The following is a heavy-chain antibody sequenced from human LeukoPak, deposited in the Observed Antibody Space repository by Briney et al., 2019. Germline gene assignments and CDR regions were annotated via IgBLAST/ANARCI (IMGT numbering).Heavy chain of an antibody. V-gene: IGHV3-7*01. CDR1: EFTFSSYW. Sequence: PGGSLRLSCAASEFTFSSYWMSWVRQAPGKGLEWVANIKEDGSEKSYVDSVKGRFTISRDNAKNSLYLQMNSLRAEDTAVYYCARAAPGAARDYWGQGTLVTVSS. D-gene: IGHD6-6*01. CDR3: ARAAPGAARDY. J-gene: IGHJ4*02. CDR2: IKEDGSEK.